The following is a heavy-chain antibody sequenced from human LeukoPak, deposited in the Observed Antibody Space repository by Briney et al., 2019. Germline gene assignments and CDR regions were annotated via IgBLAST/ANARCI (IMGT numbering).Heavy chain of an antibody. V-gene: IGHV3-74*01. CDR2: INNDGSGT. CDR1: GFIFSPSW. D-gene: IGHD2-8*01. J-gene: IGHJ4*02. CDR3: ARDVGFSLYD. Sequence: GGSLRLSCAASGFIFSPSWMHWVRQVPGEGLVWVSRINNDGSGTNYADSVKGRFTISRDNAKNTVYLQMNSLRAEDTAVYFCARDVGFSLYDWGQGTLVTVSS.